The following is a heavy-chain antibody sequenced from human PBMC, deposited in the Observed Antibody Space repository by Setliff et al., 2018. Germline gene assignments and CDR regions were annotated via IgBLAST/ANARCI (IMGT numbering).Heavy chain of an antibody. D-gene: IGHD3-3*01. J-gene: IGHJ4*02. CDR3: ARRETYYNFWSGYYAY. CDR2: INHSGST. V-gene: IGHV4-39*07. CDR1: GGSISSSSYY. Sequence: KPSETLSLTCTVSGGSISSSSYYWGWIRQPPGKGLEWIGEINHSGSTYYNPSLKSRVTISVDTSKNQFSLKLSSVTAADTAVYYCARRETYYNFWSGYYAYWGQGTLVTVSS.